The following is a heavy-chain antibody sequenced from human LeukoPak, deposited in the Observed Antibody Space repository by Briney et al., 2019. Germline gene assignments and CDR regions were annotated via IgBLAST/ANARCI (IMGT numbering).Heavy chain of an antibody. V-gene: IGHV4-59*08. CDR2: GHYSGTT. CDR3: VRHIGGTTSDY. CDR1: GVSISSYY. J-gene: IGHJ4*02. D-gene: IGHD1-7*01. Sequence: SETLSLTRAVSGVSISSYYWSWVRRPPRKGLEWIGYGHYSGTTYYNSSLKSRVTMSVDTSKNQFSLKLTSVTAADTAVYYCVRHIGGTTSDYWGQGTLVTVSS.